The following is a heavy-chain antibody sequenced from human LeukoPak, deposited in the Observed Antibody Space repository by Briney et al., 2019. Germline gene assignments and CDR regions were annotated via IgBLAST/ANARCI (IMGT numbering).Heavy chain of an antibody. J-gene: IGHJ3*02. Sequence: KISCKASGYTFTSYGISWVRQAPGQGLEWMGGIIPIFGTANYAQKFQGRVTITADKSTSTAYMELSSLRSEDTAVYYCARKVEDAGDAFDIWGQGTMVTVSS. CDR2: IIPIFGTA. CDR1: GYTFTSYG. D-gene: IGHD2-15*01. V-gene: IGHV1-69*06. CDR3: ARKVEDAGDAFDI.